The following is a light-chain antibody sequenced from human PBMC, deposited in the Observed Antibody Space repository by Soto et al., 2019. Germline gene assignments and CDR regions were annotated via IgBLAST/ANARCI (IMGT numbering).Light chain of an antibody. J-gene: IGKJ1*01. CDR1: QSVSNW. CDR3: QHYNSYSEA. CDR2: DAS. V-gene: IGKV1-5*01. Sequence: DIQMTQSPSTLSASVGDRVTITCGASQSVSNWLAWYQQKPGKAPKLLIYDASILEGGVPSRFSGSGSGTEFTLTISSLQPDDFATYYCQHYNSYSEAFGQGTKVDIK.